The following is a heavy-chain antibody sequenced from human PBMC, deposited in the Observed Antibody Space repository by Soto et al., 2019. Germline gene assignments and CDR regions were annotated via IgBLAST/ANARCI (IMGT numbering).Heavy chain of an antibody. J-gene: IGHJ6*03. CDR2: TRNKANSYTT. V-gene: IGHV3-72*01. CDR3: ARVFSAYTYYYYNYMDV. Sequence: EVQLVESGGGLVQPGGSLRLSCAASGFTFSDHYMDWVRQSPGKGLEWVGRTRNKANSYTTEYAASVKGRFTISRNDLKNSLYLKMNSIKTEDTAVYYCARVFSAYTYYYYNYMDVWGKGTTVTVSS. CDR1: GFTFSDHY. D-gene: IGHD3-9*01.